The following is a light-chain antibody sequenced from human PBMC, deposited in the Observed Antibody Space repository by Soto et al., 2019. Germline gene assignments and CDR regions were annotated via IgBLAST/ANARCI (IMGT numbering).Light chain of an antibody. Sequence: EIAMTQSPATLSVSPGERDTLSCRASQRVSSNLAWYQQKPGQAPRRLIYGASTRATGIPARFSGSGSGTEFTITISSLQSEDFAVYYCQQYNNWPPWTFGQGTKVEIK. CDR1: QRVSSN. CDR3: QQYNNWPPWT. CDR2: GAS. J-gene: IGKJ1*01. V-gene: IGKV3-15*01.